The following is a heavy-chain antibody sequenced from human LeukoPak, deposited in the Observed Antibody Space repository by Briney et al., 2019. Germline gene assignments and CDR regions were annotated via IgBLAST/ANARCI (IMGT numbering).Heavy chain of an antibody. CDR2: IKSKTDGGTT. D-gene: IGHD3-22*01. J-gene: IGHJ4*02. CDR3: TTGITMIVGVPTGDY. CDR1: GFTISNDW. Sequence: GGSLRLSCAASGFTISNDWMSWVRQAPGKGLEWVGRIKSKTDGGTTDYAAPVKSRFIISRDDSKNTLYLQMNSLKTEDTAVYYCTTGITMIVGVPTGDYWGQGTLVTVSS. V-gene: IGHV3-15*01.